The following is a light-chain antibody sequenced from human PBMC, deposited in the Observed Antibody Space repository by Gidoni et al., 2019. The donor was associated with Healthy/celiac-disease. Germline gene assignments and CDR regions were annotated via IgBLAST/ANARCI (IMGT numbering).Light chain of an antibody. Sequence: QSALTQPASVSGSPGPSITISCTGTSSDVCGYNYVSWYQQHPGKAPKLIIYDVSNRPSGVSNRFSGSKSGNTASLTISGLQAEDEADYYCSSYTSSSAYVFGTGTKVTVL. CDR2: DVS. J-gene: IGLJ1*01. CDR3: SSYTSSSAYV. CDR1: SSDVCGYNY. V-gene: IGLV2-14*01.